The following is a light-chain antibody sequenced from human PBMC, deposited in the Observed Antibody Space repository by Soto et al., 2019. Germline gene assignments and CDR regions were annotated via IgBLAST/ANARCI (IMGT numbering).Light chain of an antibody. CDR1: QSFSGY. J-gene: IGKJ5*01. V-gene: IGKV3-11*01. CDR2: DAS. Sequence: DILLTQSPATLSLSPGERATLSCRASQSFSGYLAWYQQKPGQAPRLRIYDASKRATGIPARFSGRGSGTDFTLILSSLEPEDFAVYYCQQRSNWPPVFTFGQGTRLEIK. CDR3: QQRSNWPPVFT.